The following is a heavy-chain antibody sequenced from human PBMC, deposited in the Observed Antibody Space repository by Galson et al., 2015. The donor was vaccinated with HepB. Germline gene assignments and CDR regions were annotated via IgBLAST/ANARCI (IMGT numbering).Heavy chain of an antibody. V-gene: IGHV3-9*01. CDR1: GFSFDDYA. CDR2: LNCNSDSR. CDR3: AKDIRVGLRFLDSAFDL. J-gene: IGHJ4*02. D-gene: IGHD3-3*01. Sequence: SLRLSCAASGFSFDDYAMHWARQAPGKGLEWVSGLNCNSDSRDYADSVKGRFTISRDNAKNSLYLQMNSLRAEDTALYYCAKDIRVGLRFLDSAFDLWGEGTLVTVSS.